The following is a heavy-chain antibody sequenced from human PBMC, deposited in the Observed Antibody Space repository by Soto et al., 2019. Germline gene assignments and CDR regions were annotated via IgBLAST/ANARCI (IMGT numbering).Heavy chain of an antibody. CDR3: VTAVRPPDY. CDR1: GFTFSNAW. J-gene: IGHJ4*02. Sequence: GALRTSCSAPGFTFSNAWMNRVRQAPGKGLEWVGLIKKKSDAGTAGYAAPVQSRFTTSRDQTKYLMYLQMNSLNTENTAVYYFVTAVRPPDYWGRGTLVTVSS. V-gene: IGHV3-15*01. D-gene: IGHD6-6*01. CDR2: IKKKSDAGTA.